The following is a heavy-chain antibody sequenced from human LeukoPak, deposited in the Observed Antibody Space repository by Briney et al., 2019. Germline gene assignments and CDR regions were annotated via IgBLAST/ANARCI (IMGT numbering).Heavy chain of an antibody. CDR2: ISSSSSSTI. CDR1: GFTFSSYS. CDR3: ARVTPSYYYDSSGPTELDY. D-gene: IGHD3-22*01. V-gene: IGHV3-48*01. Sequence: GGSLRLSCAASGFTFSSYSMNWVRQAPGKGLEWVSYISSSSSSTIYYADSVKGRFTISRDNAKNSLYLQMNSLRAEDTAVYYCARVTPSYYYDSSGPTELDYWGQGTLVTVSS. J-gene: IGHJ4*02.